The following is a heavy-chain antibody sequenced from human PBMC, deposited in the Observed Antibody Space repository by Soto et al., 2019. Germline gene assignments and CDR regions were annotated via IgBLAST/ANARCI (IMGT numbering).Heavy chain of an antibody. Sequence: QVQLVESGGGVVQPGRSLRLSCAASGFTFSNYGLHWVRQTPGKGLEWVAVIWYDGSNKYYGDSVKGRFAISRDDSRNTLYLQMNRLGAEDTAVYYCARDHSGYYFDYWGQGTLVTVSS. CDR2: IWYDGSNK. CDR3: ARDHSGYYFDY. D-gene: IGHD5-12*01. V-gene: IGHV3-33*01. J-gene: IGHJ4*02. CDR1: GFTFSNYG.